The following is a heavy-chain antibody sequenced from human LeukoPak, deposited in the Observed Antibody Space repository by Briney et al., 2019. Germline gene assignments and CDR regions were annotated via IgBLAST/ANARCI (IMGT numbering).Heavy chain of an antibody. V-gene: IGHV3-23*01. CDR3: AKVRGDTAMVDDY. J-gene: IGHJ4*02. CDR2: ILGSGGST. CDR1: GFTFSSFA. D-gene: IGHD5-18*01. Sequence: GGSLSLSCAVSGFTFSSFAMSWVSQPPGKGLEWVSSILGSGGSTYYADSVKGRFTISRDKSKNTPYLQMNSLTAEDTAVYYCAKVRGDTAMVDDYWGQGTLVTVSS.